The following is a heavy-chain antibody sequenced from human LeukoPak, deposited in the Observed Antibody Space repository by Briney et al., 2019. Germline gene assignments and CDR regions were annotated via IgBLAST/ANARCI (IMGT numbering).Heavy chain of an antibody. J-gene: IGHJ4*02. Sequence: ASVKVSCKASGYTFTSYYMHWVRQAPGQGLEWMGIINPSGGSTSYAQKFQGRVTMTRDTSTSTVYMELSSLRSEDTAVYYCARSRSIRRLYYYDSSGPLYYFDYWGQGTLVTVSS. V-gene: IGHV1-46*01. CDR1: GYTFTSYY. CDR3: ARSRSIRRLYYYDSSGPLYYFDY. D-gene: IGHD3-22*01. CDR2: INPSGGST.